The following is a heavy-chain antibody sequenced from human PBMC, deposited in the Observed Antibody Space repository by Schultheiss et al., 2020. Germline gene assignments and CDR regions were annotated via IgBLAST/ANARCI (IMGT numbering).Heavy chain of an antibody. V-gene: IGHV3-20*04. Sequence: WGSLRLSCTASGFTFSSYWMHWVRQDPGKGLVWVSGINWNGGSTGYADSVKGRFTVSRDNAKNSLYLQMNSLRAEDTAVYYCARAGDGPQSEIDYWGQGTLGTVAS. CDR1: GFTFSSYW. CDR3: ARAGDGPQSEIDY. J-gene: IGHJ4*02. CDR2: INWNGGST. D-gene: IGHD7-27*01.